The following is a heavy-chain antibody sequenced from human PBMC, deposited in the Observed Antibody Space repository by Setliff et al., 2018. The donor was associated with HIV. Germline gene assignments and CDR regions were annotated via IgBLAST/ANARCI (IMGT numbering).Heavy chain of an antibody. CDR1: GFTFGDYA. J-gene: IGHJ4*02. CDR3: STDLPSSGFFPDY. V-gene: IGHV3-15*01. D-gene: IGHD6-19*01. Sequence: GGSLRLSCTASGFTFGDYAMTWVRQAPGKGLEWVGRIKDKTNGGTVDYAAPVNGRFTISRDDSKNTLYLQMNSLKTEDTAVYYCSTDLPSSGFFPDYWGQGTLVTVSS. CDR2: IKDKTNGGTV.